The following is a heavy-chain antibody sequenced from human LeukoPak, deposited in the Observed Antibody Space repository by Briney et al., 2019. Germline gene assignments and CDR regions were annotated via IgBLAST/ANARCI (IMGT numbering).Heavy chain of an antibody. V-gene: IGHV3-33*06. CDR3: TKARHYYDSSGYYLAY. Sequence: GKSLRLSCAASGFTFNNYGMHWVRQAPGKGLEWVAVIWYDGGNKYYADSVKGRFTISRDNSKNTLYLQMNSLRAEDTAVYYCTKARHYYDSSGYYLAYWGQGTLVTVSS. D-gene: IGHD3-22*01. J-gene: IGHJ4*02. CDR1: GFTFNNYG. CDR2: IWYDGGNK.